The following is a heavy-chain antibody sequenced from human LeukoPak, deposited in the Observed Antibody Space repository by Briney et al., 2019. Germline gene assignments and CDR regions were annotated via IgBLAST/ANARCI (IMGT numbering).Heavy chain of an antibody. V-gene: IGHV4-59*01. CDR2: IYYSGST. D-gene: IGHD3-10*01. J-gene: IGHJ6*03. CDR3: ARDRLYYGSGSYPTGSAYYYYMDV. CDR1: GGSISSYY. Sequence: PSETLSLTCTVSGGSISSYYWSWIRQPPGKGLEWIGYIYYSGSTNYNPSLKSRVTISVDTSKNQFSLKLSSVTAADTAVYYCARDRLYYGSGSYPTGSAYYYYMDVWGKGTTVTISS.